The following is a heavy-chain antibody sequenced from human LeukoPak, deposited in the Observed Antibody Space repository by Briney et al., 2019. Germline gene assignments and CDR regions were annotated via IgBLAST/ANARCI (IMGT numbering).Heavy chain of an antibody. CDR3: ARDCRDGYIDFDY. V-gene: IGHV1-69*04. CDR2: IIPIFGIA. CDR1: GGTFISYA. D-gene: IGHD5-24*01. J-gene: IGHJ4*02. Sequence: ASVKVSCKASGGTFISYAISWVRQAPGQGLEWMGRIIPIFGIANYAQKFQGRVTITADKSTSTAYMELSSLRSEDTAVYYCARDCRDGYIDFDYWGQGTLVTVSS.